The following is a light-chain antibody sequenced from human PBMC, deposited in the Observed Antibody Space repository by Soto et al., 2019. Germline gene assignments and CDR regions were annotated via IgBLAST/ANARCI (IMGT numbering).Light chain of an antibody. Sequence: DIQMTQSPSTLSASVGDRVTITCRASHSISSWLAWYQQKPGKAPKLLIYKASNLQSGVPSRFSGSGSGTEFTLTISSLQPDDVATYYCQQYNSYTTFGPGTKVEIK. CDR2: KAS. J-gene: IGKJ3*01. CDR3: QQYNSYTT. V-gene: IGKV1-5*03. CDR1: HSISSW.